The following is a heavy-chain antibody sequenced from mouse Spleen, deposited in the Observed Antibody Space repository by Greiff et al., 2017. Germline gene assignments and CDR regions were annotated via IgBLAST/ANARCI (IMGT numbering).Heavy chain of an antibody. CDR2: ISSGSSTI. Sequence: EVKVVESGGGLVKPGGSLKLSCAASGFTFSDYGMHWVRQAPEKGLEWVAYISSGSSTIYYADTVKGRFTISRDNAKNTLFLQMTSLRSEDTAMYYCAPYYRYDGFAYWGQGTLVTVSA. CDR1: GFTFSDYG. CDR3: APYYRYDGFAY. J-gene: IGHJ3*01. V-gene: IGHV5-17*01. D-gene: IGHD2-14*01.